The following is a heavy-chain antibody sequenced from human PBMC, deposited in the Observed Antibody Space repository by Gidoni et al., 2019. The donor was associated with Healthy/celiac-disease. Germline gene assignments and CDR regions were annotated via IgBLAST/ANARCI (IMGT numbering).Heavy chain of an antibody. CDR1: GYTFTRYY. V-gene: IGHV1-46*03. J-gene: IGHJ4*02. D-gene: IGHD6-13*01. Sequence: QVQLVQSGAEVKKPGASVKVSCKASGYTFTRYYMHWVRQAPGQGLEWMGIINPSGGSTSYAQKFQGRVTMTRDTSTSTVYMELSSLRSEDTAVYYCARLSLQSSLVGHGRGNSSSWSPDGYWGQGTLVTVSS. CDR2: INPSGGST. CDR3: ARLSLQSSLVGHGRGNSSSWSPDGY.